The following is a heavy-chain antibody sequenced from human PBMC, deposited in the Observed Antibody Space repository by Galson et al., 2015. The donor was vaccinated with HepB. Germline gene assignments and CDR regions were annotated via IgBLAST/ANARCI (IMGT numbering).Heavy chain of an antibody. V-gene: IGHV6-1*01. CDR2: TYYRSNWNT. CDR3: ARDRTYYFDY. Sequence: CAISGDSVSGNSVAWNWIRQSPSRGLEWLGRTYYRSNWNTEYAVSVRGRIIINPDTSTNQFSLHLNFVTPEDTAVYYCARDRTYYFDYWGQGTPVIVSS. J-gene: IGHJ4*02. D-gene: IGHD1-7*01. CDR1: GDSVSGNSVA.